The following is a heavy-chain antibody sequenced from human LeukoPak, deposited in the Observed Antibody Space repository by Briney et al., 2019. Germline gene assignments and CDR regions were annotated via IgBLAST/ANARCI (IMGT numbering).Heavy chain of an antibody. CDR2: INPSSGGT. J-gene: IGHJ5*02. CDR3: ARESKITTTGGWFDP. CDR1: GCTFTGYY. V-gene: IGHV1-2*02. D-gene: IGHD3-16*01. Sequence: ASVKVSCKASGCTFTGYYMHWVRQAPGQGLEWMGWINPSSGGTNYAQKFQGRVTMTRDTSINTVYMELSSLTSDDTAVYYCARESKITTTGGWFDPWGQGTLVTVSS.